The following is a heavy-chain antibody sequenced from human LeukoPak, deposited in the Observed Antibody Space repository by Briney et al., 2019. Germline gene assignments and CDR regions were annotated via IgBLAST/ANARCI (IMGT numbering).Heavy chain of an antibody. CDR2: INPNSGDT. CDR1: GYSFTSYY. D-gene: IGHD4-17*01. Sequence: ASVKVSCKASGYSFTSYYIHWVRQAPGQGLEWMGWINPNSGDTNYAQKFQGRVTLTRDTSISTAYMELSSLRSDDTAVYYCTNTPLTTVTRFDYWGQGTLVTVSS. J-gene: IGHJ4*02. CDR3: TNTPLTTVTRFDY. V-gene: IGHV1-2*02.